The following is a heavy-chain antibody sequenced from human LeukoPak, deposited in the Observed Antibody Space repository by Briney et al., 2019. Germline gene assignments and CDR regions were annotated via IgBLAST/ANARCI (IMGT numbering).Heavy chain of an antibody. Sequence: PSETLSLTRTVSGGSISGSYWSWIRQPAGKGLGWIGRIYTTGSTNYNPSLKSRVTISVDKSKNQFSLKMSSVTAADTAVYYCARGTYGSGSRVYYYYYMDVWGKGTTVTVSS. J-gene: IGHJ6*03. D-gene: IGHD3-10*01. CDR3: ARGTYGSGSRVYYYYYMDV. V-gene: IGHV4-4*07. CDR2: IYTTGST. CDR1: GGSISGSY.